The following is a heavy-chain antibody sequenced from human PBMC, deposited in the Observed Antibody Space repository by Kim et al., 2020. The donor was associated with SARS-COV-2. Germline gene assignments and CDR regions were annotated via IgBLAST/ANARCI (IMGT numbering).Heavy chain of an antibody. J-gene: IGHJ4*02. D-gene: IGHD6-6*01. V-gene: IGHV4-39*01. Sequence: SETLSLTCTVSGGSISSSSYYLGWIRQPPGKGLEWIGSIYYSGSPYYNPTLKSRVTISADTSKNQVSLKLSSVTAADTAVYYCARHLRAGFIAARPFYFDSWGQGTLVTVSS. CDR3: ARHLRAGFIAARPFYFDS. CDR2: IYYSGSP. CDR1: GGSISSSSYY.